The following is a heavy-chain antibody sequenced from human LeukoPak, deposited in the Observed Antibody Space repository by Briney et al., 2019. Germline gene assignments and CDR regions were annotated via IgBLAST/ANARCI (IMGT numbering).Heavy chain of an antibody. CDR3: ATDGSWSCTD. CDR1: GFTFRTYG. V-gene: IGHV3-23*01. D-gene: IGHD3-10*01. Sequence: GGSLRLSCAASGFTFRTYGMTRVRQAPGKGLEWVSGITGSSTWTYYADSVKGRFTISRDNSKGSLYLHMNSLRADDTAVYYCATDGSWSCTDWGQGTLVRVSS. CDR2: ITGSSTWT. J-gene: IGHJ4*02.